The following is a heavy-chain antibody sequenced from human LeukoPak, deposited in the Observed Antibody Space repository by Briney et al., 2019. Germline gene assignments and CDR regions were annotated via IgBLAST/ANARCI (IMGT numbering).Heavy chain of an antibody. V-gene: IGHV1-69*06. D-gene: IGHD3-10*02. CDR1: GGTFSSYA. CDR2: IIPIFGTA. J-gene: IGHJ4*02. Sequence: ASVKVSCKASGGTFSSYAISWVRQAPGQGLEWMGGIIPIFGTANYAQKFQGRVTITADKSTSTAYMELSSLRSEDTAVYYCAKPHTMSQYFDYWGQGTLVTVSS. CDR3: AKPHTMSQYFDY.